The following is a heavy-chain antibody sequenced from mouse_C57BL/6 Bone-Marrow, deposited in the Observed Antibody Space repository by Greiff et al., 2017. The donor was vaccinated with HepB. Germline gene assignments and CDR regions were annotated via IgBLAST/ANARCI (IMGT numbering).Heavy chain of an antibody. Sequence: VHVKQSGAELVRPGASVKLSCTASGFNIKDDYMHWVKQRPEQGLEWIGWIDPENGDTEYASKFQGKATITADTSSNTAYLQLSSLTSEDTAVYYCTTCLYDYWYFDVWGTGTTVTVSS. CDR2: IDPENGDT. CDR3: TTCLYDYWYFDV. J-gene: IGHJ1*03. V-gene: IGHV14-4*01. CDR1: GFNIKDDY. D-gene: IGHD2-3*01.